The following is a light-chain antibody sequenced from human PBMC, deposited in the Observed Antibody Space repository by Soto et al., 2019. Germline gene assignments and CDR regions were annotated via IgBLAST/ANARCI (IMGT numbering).Light chain of an antibody. J-gene: IGLJ1*01. CDR2: DVS. CDR3: SSYTSSSTYA. Sequence: QFALTQPASVSGSPGQSITISCTGTSSDVGGYNYVSWYQQHPGKAPKLMIYDVSNRPSGVSNRFSGSKSGNTASLTISGLQADDEADYYCSSYTSSSTYAFGTGTKLTVL. V-gene: IGLV2-14*01. CDR1: SSDVGGYNY.